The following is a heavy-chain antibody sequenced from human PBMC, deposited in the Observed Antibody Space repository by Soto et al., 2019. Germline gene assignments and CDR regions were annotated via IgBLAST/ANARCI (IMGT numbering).Heavy chain of an antibody. Sequence: TPFLTIAVSGDSISRSTWCSWVRQPPGQGLEWIWEIYHSGITNYNPSHQSRVTISVDKSKNQFSLKLSSVTAADTAVYYCARMAPVTAYYYYYGMDVWGQGITVTVYS. V-gene: IGHV4-4*02. CDR1: GDSISRSTW. D-gene: IGHD4-4*01. CDR2: IYHSGIT. CDR3: ARMAPVTAYYYYYGMDV. J-gene: IGHJ6*01.